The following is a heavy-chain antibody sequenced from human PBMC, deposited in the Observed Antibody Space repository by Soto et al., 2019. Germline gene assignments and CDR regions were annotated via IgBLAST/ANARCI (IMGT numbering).Heavy chain of an antibody. CDR1: GFTFSSYA. CDR3: AKAMSSSWLNNPFDY. Sequence: EVQLLESGGGLVQPGGSLRLSCAASGFTFSSYAMSWVRQAPGKGLEWVSAISGSGGSTYYADSVKGRFTISRDNSKNTLYLQMNSLRAEDTVVYYCAKAMSSSWLNNPFDYWGQGTLVTVSS. J-gene: IGHJ4*02. CDR2: ISGSGGST. V-gene: IGHV3-23*01. D-gene: IGHD6-13*01.